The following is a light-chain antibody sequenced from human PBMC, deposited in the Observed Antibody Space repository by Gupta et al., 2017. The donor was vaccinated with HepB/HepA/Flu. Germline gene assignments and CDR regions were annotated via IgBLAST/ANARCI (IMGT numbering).Light chain of an antibody. J-gene: IGLJ3*02. CDR3: ETWDSSLSAVL. CDR1: SSNIGDNY. V-gene: IGLV1-51*02. Sequence: QSVLTQPPSVSAATGQKVTISCSGSSSNIGDNYVSWYQQLPGTAAKLLIYENDKRPSGIPDRFSGSKPGTSATLGITGLQTGDEADYYCETWDSSLSAVLFAGGTKLTVL. CDR2: END.